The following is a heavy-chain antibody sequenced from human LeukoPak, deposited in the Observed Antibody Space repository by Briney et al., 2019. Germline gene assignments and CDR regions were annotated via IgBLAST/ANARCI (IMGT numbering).Heavy chain of an antibody. V-gene: IGHV1-18*01. J-gene: IGHJ4*02. CDR3: ARGGYDILTGYAPYFDY. Sequence: GASVKVSCKASGYTFTSYGISWVRQAPGQGLEWMGWISAYNGNTNYAQKLQGRVTMTTDTSTSTAYMELSRLRSDDTAVYYCARGGYDILTGYAPYFDYWGQGTLVTVSS. CDR2: ISAYNGNT. D-gene: IGHD3-9*01. CDR1: GYTFTSYG.